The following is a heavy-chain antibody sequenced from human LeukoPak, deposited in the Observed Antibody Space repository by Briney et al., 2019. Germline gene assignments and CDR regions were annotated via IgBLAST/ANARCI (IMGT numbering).Heavy chain of an antibody. CDR3: ARVYTMVRGVIWFDP. J-gene: IGHJ5*02. CDR1: GGSISSYY. V-gene: IGHV4-59*01. Sequence: SETLSLTCTVSGGSISSYYWSWIRQPPGKGLEWIGYIYYSGSTNYNPSLKSRVTISVDTSKNQFSLKLSSVTVADTAVYYCARVYTMVRGVIWFDPWGQGTLVTVSS. CDR2: IYYSGST. D-gene: IGHD3-10*01.